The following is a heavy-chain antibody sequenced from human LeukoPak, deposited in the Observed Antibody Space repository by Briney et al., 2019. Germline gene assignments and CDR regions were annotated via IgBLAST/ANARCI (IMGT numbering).Heavy chain of an antibody. CDR1: GGSLSSYY. V-gene: IGHV4-59*01. J-gene: IGHJ6*03. D-gene: IGHD5-12*01. CDR3: ARSGGGYDYYYYYYMDV. Sequence: PSETLSLTCVVSGGSLSSYYWSWIRQPPRKGLEWLGYIYYSGSTNYNPSLKSRVTISVDTSKNQFSLKLSSVTAADTAVYYCARSGGGYDYYYYYYMDVWGKGTTVTVSS. CDR2: IYYSGST.